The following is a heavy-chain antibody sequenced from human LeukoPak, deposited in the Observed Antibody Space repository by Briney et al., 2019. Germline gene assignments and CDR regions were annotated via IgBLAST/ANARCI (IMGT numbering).Heavy chain of an antibody. CDR3: AKVGSSGYYSRY. CDR2: ISGSGGST. J-gene: IGHJ4*02. V-gene: IGHV3-23*01. D-gene: IGHD3-22*01. Sequence: PGGSLRLSCAASGLTFSRYAMSWVRQAPGKGLEWVSDISGSGGSTYYADSVKGRFTISRDNSKNTLYLQMNSLRAEDTAVYYCAKVGSSGYYSRYRGQGTLVTVSS. CDR1: GLTFSRYA.